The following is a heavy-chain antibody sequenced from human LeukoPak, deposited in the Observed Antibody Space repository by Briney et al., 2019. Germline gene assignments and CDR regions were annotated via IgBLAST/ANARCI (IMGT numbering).Heavy chain of an antibody. D-gene: IGHD6-13*01. CDR2: ISSSSSTI. J-gene: IGHJ6*04. CDR3: AREDSSSWFLGRDNDYYNMDV. CDR1: GFTLSSYS. V-gene: IGHV3-48*01. Sequence: GGPLRLSCAAYGFTLSSYSMNWVRQAPGKGLEWFSYISSSSSTIYYADSVKGRFTIPRDNAKNSLYLQMNSLRAEDTAVYYCAREDSSSWFLGRDNDYYNMDVWGKGTTVTVSS.